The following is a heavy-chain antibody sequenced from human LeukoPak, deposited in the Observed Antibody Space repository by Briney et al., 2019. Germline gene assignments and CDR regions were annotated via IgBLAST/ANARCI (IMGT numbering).Heavy chain of an antibody. CDR2: IYYSGST. J-gene: IGHJ4*02. CDR1: GYSISSGYY. Sequence: SETLSLTCTVSGYSISSGYYWGWIRQPAGKGLEWIGNIYYSGSTYYNPSLNIRVTISVDTSKNQFSLNLRSVTAADTAVYYCAREILYDSTGYYLWGQGTLVTVSS. CDR3: AREILYDSTGYYL. D-gene: IGHD3-22*01. V-gene: IGHV4-38-2*02.